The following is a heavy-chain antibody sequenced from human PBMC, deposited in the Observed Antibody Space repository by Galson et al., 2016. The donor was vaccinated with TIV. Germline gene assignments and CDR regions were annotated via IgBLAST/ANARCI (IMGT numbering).Heavy chain of an antibody. D-gene: IGHD3-3*01. CDR2: TYYRSKWYN. V-gene: IGHV6-1*01. Sequence: CAISGDSVSSNSAAWNWIRQSPSRGLEWLGRTYYRSKWYNDYTLSVKIRITINPDTSKNQVSLQLHSVTPEDTAVDYCARATPSGFGVVITFDYWGQGTLVTVSS. CDR1: GDSVSSNSAA. J-gene: IGHJ4*02. CDR3: ARATPSGFGVVITFDY.